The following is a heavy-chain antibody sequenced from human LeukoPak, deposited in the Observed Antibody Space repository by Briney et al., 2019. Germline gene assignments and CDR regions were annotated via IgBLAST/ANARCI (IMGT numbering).Heavy chain of an antibody. CDR2: ISAYNGNT. D-gene: IGHD3-22*01. V-gene: IGHV1-18*01. J-gene: IGHJ4*02. Sequence: GASVKVSCKASGYTFTSYGISWVRQAPGQGLEWMGWISAYNGNTNYAQKFQGRVTITADESTSTAYMELSSLRSEDTAVYYCASESYDSSEGNFDYWGQGTLVTVSS. CDR1: GYTFTSYG. CDR3: ASESYDSSEGNFDY.